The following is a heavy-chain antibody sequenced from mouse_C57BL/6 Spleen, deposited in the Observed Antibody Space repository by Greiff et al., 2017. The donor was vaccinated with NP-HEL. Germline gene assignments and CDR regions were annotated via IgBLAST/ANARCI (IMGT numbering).Heavy chain of an antibody. J-gene: IGHJ4*01. V-gene: IGHV5-17*01. Sequence: EVQVVESGGGLVKPGGSLKLSCAASGFTLSDYGMHWVRQAPEKGLEWVAYISSGSSTIYYADTVKGRFTISRDNAKNTLFLQMTSLRSEDTAMYYCAREYYSNSYYAMDYWGQGTSVTVSS. CDR3: AREYYSNSYYAMDY. CDR1: GFTLSDYG. D-gene: IGHD2-5*01. CDR2: ISSGSSTI.